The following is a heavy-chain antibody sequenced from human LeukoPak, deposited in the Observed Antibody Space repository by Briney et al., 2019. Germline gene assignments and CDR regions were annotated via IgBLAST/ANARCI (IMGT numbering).Heavy chain of an antibody. V-gene: IGHV3-48*03. Sequence: PGGSLRLSCAASGFTFSSYEMNWVRQAPGKGLEWVSYISSSGSTIYYADSVKGRFTISRDNAKNSLYLQMNSLRAEDTAVYYCARVGYCSSTSCYVYYYYYGMDVWGQGTTVTVSS. CDR3: ARVGYCSSTSCYVYYYYYGMDV. D-gene: IGHD2-2*01. J-gene: IGHJ6*02. CDR1: GFTFSSYE. CDR2: ISSSGSTI.